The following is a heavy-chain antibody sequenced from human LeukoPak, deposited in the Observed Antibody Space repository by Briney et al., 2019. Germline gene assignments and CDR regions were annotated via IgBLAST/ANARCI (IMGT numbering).Heavy chain of an antibody. CDR2: ISSSSSYI. D-gene: IGHD6-19*01. V-gene: IGHV3-21*01. CDR3: ASSRSSSGWYYGMDV. Sequence: GGSLRLSCAASGFTFSSYSMNWVRQAPGKGLEWVSSISSSSSYIYYADSVKGRLTISRDNAKNSLYLQMNSLRAEDTAVYYCASSRSSSGWYYGMDVWGKGTTVTVSS. CDR1: GFTFSSYS. J-gene: IGHJ6*04.